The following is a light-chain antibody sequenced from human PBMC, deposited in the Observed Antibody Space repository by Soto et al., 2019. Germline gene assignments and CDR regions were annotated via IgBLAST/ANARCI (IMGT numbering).Light chain of an antibody. CDR3: QKYNSAPWT. CDR2: AAS. V-gene: IGKV1-27*01. CDR1: QGISNY. Sequence: DIQMTQSPSSLSASLGDRVTITCRASQGISNYLSWYQQKPGKVPKLLIYAASTLQSGVPFRFSGSGSGTDFTLTISSLQPEDVGTYYCQKYNSAPWTFGQGTKVDI. J-gene: IGKJ1*01.